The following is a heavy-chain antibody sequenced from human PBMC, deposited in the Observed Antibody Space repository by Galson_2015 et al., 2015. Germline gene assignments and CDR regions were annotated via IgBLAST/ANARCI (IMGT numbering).Heavy chain of an antibody. CDR3: ARSSSWYLDYYYYYGMNV. CDR1: GGTFSSYT. CDR2: IIPILGIA. J-gene: IGHJ6*02. V-gene: IGHV1-69*02. D-gene: IGHD6-13*01. Sequence: SCKASGGTFSSYTISWVRQAPGQGLEWMGRIIPILGIANYAQKFQGRVTITADKSTSTAYMELSSLRSEDTAVYYCARSSSWYLDYYYYYGMNVWGQGTTVTVSS.